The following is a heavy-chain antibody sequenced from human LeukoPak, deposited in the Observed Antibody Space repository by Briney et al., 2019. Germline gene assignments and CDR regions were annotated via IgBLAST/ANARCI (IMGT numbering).Heavy chain of an antibody. Sequence: PGGSLRLSCAASGFTVSSNYMSWVRQAPGKGLEWVSVIYRGGNTYYADSVKGRFTMSRDNSKNTVYLQMDSLRAEDTAMYYCARDRGAAAGNWGQGTLVTVSS. J-gene: IGHJ4*02. CDR3: ARDRGAAAGN. V-gene: IGHV3-53*01. D-gene: IGHD6-13*01. CDR1: GFTVSSNY. CDR2: IYRGGNT.